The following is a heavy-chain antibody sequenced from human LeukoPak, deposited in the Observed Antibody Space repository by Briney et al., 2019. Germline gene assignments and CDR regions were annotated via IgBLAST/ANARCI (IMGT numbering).Heavy chain of an antibody. D-gene: IGHD6-6*01. CDR3: AKDLLRYSSSSDAFDI. CDR2: IYYSGST. J-gene: IGHJ3*02. V-gene: IGHV4-59*01. CDR1: GGSISSYY. Sequence: PSETLSLTCTVSGGSISSYYWSWIRQPPGKGLEWIGYIYYSGSTNYNSSLKSRVTISVDTSKNQFSLKLSSVTAADTAVYYCAKDLLRYSSSSDAFDIWGQGTMVTVSS.